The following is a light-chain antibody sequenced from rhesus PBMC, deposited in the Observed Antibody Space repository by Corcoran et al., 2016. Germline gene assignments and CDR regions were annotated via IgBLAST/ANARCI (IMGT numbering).Light chain of an antibody. CDR1: QSLVPSNGRTY. Sequence: DVVMTQSPLSLPVTPGQPASISCRSSQSLVPSNGRTYLSWLHQKPGQPPSRLIYQVSNRDSGVPARFSGRGAGTDFTLKITRVEAEDIVIYCCGQGTDVPYTFGQGTKVEIK. V-gene: IGKV2S8*01. J-gene: IGKJ2*01. CDR3: GQGTDVPYT. CDR2: QVS.